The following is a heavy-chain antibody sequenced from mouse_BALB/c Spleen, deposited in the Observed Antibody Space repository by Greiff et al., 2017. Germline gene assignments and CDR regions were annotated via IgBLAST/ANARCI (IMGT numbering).Heavy chain of an antibody. CDR3: TRDYYYGSSRWFDV. V-gene: IGHV1-5*01. J-gene: IGHJ1*01. Sequence: VQLQQSGTVLARPGASVKMSCKASGYTFTSYWMHWVKQRPGQGLEWIGAIYPGNSDTSYNQKFKGKAKLTAVTSTSTAYMELSSLTNEDSAVYYCTRDYYYGSSRWFDVWGAGTTVTVSS. CDR2: IYPGNSDT. D-gene: IGHD1-1*01. CDR1: GYTFTSYW.